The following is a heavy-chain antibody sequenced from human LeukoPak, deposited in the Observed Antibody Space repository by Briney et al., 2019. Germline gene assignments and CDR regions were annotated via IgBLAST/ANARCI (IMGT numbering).Heavy chain of an antibody. CDR1: GGTFSSYA. V-gene: IGHV1-69*13. CDR3: ARLDEYSSSSRYYGMDV. J-gene: IGHJ6*02. Sequence: SVKISCKASGGTFSSYAISWVRQAPGQGLEWMGGIIPIFGTANYAQKFQGRVTITADESTSTAYMELSSLRSEDTAVYYCARLDEYSSSSRYYGMDVWGQGTTVTVSS. D-gene: IGHD6-6*01. CDR2: IIPIFGTA.